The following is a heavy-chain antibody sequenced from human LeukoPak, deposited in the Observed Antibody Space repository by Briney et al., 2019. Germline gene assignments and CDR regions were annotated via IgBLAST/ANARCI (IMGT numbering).Heavy chain of an antibody. CDR1: GVSIGSHY. CDR2: VYNSGTT. Sequence: SETLSLTCTVSGVSIGSHYWSWIRQSPGKGLEWIGCVYNSGTTVYNPSLTGRVTISVDTSKNQYSLNLRSVTAANAAVYYCARDAYWGQGILVTVSS. V-gene: IGHV4-59*11. J-gene: IGHJ4*02. CDR3: ARDAY.